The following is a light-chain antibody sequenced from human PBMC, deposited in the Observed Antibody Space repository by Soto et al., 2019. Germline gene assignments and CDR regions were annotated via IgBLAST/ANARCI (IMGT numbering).Light chain of an antibody. CDR2: KAS. CDR3: QQYNSYSSYT. V-gene: IGKV1-5*03. CDR1: QSISSW. Sequence: DIQMTQSPSTLSASVGDRVTITCRASQSISSWLAWYQQKPGKAPKLLIYKASSLESGAPARFSGSGSGTEFTLTISSLQPDDFATYYCQQYNSYSSYTFGQGTKLEIK. J-gene: IGKJ2*01.